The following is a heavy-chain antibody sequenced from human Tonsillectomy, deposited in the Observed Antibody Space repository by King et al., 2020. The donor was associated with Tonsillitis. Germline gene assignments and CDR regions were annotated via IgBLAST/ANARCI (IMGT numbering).Heavy chain of an antibody. V-gene: IGHV3-48*01. Sequence: EVQLVESGGGLVQPGGSLRLSCAASGFTFTSYSMNWVRPAPGKGLAWVSYSSSSISTIYYADSVKGRFTISRDNAKNSLYLQMNSLRAEDTAVYYCARDLLGYYGMDVWGQGTTVTVSS. CDR2: SSSSISTI. J-gene: IGHJ6*02. CDR1: GFTFTSYS. D-gene: IGHD3-16*01. CDR3: ARDLLGYYGMDV.